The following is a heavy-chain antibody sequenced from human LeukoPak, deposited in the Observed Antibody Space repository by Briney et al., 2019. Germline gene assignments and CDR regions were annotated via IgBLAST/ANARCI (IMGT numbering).Heavy chain of an antibody. CDR3: ARDSSGWPSPEYFQH. CDR2: IIPILGTA. D-gene: IGHD6-19*01. Sequence: ASVKVSCKASGGTFSSYAISWVRQAPGQGLEWMGGIIPILGTANYAQKFQGRVTITADESTSTAYMELSSLRSEDTAVYYCARDSSGWPSPEYFQHWGQGTLVTVSS. J-gene: IGHJ1*01. V-gene: IGHV1-69*13. CDR1: GGTFSSYA.